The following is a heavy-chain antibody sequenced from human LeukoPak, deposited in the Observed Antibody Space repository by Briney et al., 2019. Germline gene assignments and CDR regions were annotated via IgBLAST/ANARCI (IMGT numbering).Heavy chain of an antibody. CDR2: ISGSGGST. CDR1: GFTSSSYA. J-gene: IGHJ4*02. D-gene: IGHD6-6*01. V-gene: IGHV3-23*01. Sequence: GGSLRLSCAASGFTSSSYAMSWVRQAPGKGLEWVSAISGSGGSTYYADSVKGRFTISRDNSKNTLYLQTNSLRAEDTAVYYCAKDRGYSSSSLGYFDYWGQGTLVTVSS. CDR3: AKDRGYSSSSLGYFDY.